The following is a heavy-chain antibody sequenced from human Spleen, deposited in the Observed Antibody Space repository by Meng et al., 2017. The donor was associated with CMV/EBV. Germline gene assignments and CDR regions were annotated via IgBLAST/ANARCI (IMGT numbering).Heavy chain of an antibody. D-gene: IGHD3/OR15-3a*01. J-gene: IGHJ6*02. CDR1: GYSFTIFG. CDR2: MNPNSGNT. Sequence: ASVKVSCKTSGYSFTIFGISWVRQATGQGLEWMGWMNPNSGNTGYAQKFQGRVTMTRNTSISTAYMELSSLRSEDTAVYYCARRWYDFWSGYLGYYYGMDVWGQGTTVTVSS. V-gene: IGHV1-8*02. CDR3: ARRWYDFWSGYLGYYYGMDV.